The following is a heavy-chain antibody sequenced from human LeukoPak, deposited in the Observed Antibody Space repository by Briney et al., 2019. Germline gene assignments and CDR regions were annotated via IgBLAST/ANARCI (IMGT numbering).Heavy chain of an antibody. CDR3: AKDRWVYCSGGSCYPVDY. CDR2: ISGSGGST. D-gene: IGHD2-15*01. J-gene: IGHJ4*02. V-gene: IGHV3-23*01. Sequence: GGSLRLSCAASGFTFSSYAMSWVRQAPGKGLEWVSAISGSGGSTYYADSVKGRFTISRDNSKNTLYLQMNSLKPEDTAVYYCAKDRWVYCSGGSCYPVDYWGQGTLVTVSS. CDR1: GFTFSSYA.